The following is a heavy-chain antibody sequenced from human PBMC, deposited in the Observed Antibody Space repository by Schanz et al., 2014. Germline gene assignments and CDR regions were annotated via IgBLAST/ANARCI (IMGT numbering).Heavy chain of an antibody. V-gene: IGHV3-66*01. CDR3: ARDASSSDYHLAQ. D-gene: IGHD3-22*01. CDR1: GFSVGNKY. J-gene: IGHJ4*02. Sequence: EVQLVESGGGLVQPGGSLRLSCAASGFSVGNKYMNWVRQAPGKGLEWVSFIYIGGNTYYADSVKGRFTISRDNSKNTVYIQMNSLRAEDTAVYYCARDASSSDYHLAQWGQGTLVTVSS. CDR2: IYIGGNT.